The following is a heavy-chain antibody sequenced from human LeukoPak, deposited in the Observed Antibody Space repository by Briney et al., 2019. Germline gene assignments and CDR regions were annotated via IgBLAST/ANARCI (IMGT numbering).Heavy chain of an antibody. V-gene: IGHV4-39*01. CDR3: ARDYYDSSGYPGGYYFDY. CDR1: GGSISSSSYY. CDR2: IYYSGST. Sequence: SETLSLTCTVSGGSISSSSYYWGWIRQPPGKGLECIGSIYYSGSTYYNPPLKSRVTISVDTSKNQFSLKLSSVTAADTAVYYCARDYYDSSGYPGGYYFDYWGQGTLVTVSS. J-gene: IGHJ4*02. D-gene: IGHD3-22*01.